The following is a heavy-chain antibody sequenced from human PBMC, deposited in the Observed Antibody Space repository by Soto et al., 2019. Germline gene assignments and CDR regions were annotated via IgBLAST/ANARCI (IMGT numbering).Heavy chain of an antibody. Sequence: SQTLSLTCAISGDSVSSNSAAWNWIRLSPSRGLEWLARTYYRSRWYNDYAVSVRSRITVHPDTSKNQFSLQLTSVTPEDTAVYYCAGTTSHQWYYMDVWGKGTTVTVSS. D-gene: IGHD1-7*01. J-gene: IGHJ6*03. CDR3: AGTTSHQWYYMDV. CDR1: GDSVSSNSAA. V-gene: IGHV6-1*01. CDR2: TYYRSRWYN.